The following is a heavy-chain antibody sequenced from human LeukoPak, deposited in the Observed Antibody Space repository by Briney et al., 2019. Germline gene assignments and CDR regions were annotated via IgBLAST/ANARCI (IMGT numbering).Heavy chain of an antibody. Sequence: SVRISCKASGGTFSGYTISGVREAPVEGLEWMGRVIPILGIASYAQKFQGRVTITADKSTSTAYMELSSLRSEDTAVYYCARDQPSQGPDGYTGNWWGQGTLVTVSS. CDR2: VIPILGIA. J-gene: IGHJ4*02. CDR3: ARDQPSQGPDGYTGNW. D-gene: IGHD5-24*01. V-gene: IGHV1-69*04. CDR1: GGTFSGYT.